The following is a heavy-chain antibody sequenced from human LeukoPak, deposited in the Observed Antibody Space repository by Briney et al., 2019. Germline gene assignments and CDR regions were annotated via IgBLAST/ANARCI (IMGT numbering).Heavy chain of an antibody. J-gene: IGHJ4*02. Sequence: GSLRLSCAASGFTFSSYWMHWVRQPPGKGLEWIGEIHHSGSTNYNPSLKSRVTISVDKSKNQFSLKLSSVTVADTALYYCACKTTAAAGTFDYWGQGTLVTVSS. D-gene: IGHD6-13*01. CDR1: GFTFSSYW. CDR3: ACKTTAAAGTFDY. V-gene: IGHV4-4*02. CDR2: IHHSGST.